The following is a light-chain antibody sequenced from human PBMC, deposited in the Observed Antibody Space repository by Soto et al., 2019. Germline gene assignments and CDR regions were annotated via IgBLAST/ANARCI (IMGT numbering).Light chain of an antibody. CDR1: QYISTY. J-gene: IGKJ1*01. V-gene: IGKV1-39*01. CDR3: QQPYSTVRT. CDR2: AAS. Sequence: DIQMTQSPSSLSASVGDRVSITCRASQYISTYLNWYQQKPGEAPKLLIYAASNLQSGVPSRFSGSGSGTEFTLTISSLQPEDFATYYCQQPYSTVRTFGQGTKVDIK.